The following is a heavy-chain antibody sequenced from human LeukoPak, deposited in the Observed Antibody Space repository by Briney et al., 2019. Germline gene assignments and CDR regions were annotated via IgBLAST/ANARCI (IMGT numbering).Heavy chain of an antibody. Sequence: ASVKVSCKASGYTFTSYDINWVRQATGQGLKWMGWMSPNSDNRGYEQNFQGRVTMNMDTSISTAYMELSSLRSEDTAVYYCAAIMVVTAGVAFNIWGQGTMVTVSS. J-gene: IGHJ3*02. CDR1: GYTFTSYD. CDR2: MSPNSDNR. V-gene: IGHV1-8*01. D-gene: IGHD2-21*02. CDR3: AAIMVVTAGVAFNI.